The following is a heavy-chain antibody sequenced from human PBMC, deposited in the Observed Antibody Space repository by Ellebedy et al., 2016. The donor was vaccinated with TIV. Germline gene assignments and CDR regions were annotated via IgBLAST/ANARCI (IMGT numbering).Heavy chain of an antibody. CDR3: ARDQREVLLWFGELSALAFDI. CDR1: GFTFSSYW. J-gene: IGHJ3*02. Sequence: GESLKISXAASGFTFSSYWMSWVRQAPGKGLEWVANIKQDGSEKYYVDSVKGRFTISRDNAKNSLYLQMNSLRAEDTAVYYCARDQREVLLWFGELSALAFDIWGQGTMVTVSS. D-gene: IGHD3-10*01. CDR2: IKQDGSEK. V-gene: IGHV3-7*01.